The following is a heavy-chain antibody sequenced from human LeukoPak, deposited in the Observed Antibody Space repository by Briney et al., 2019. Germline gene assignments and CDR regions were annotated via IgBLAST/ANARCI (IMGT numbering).Heavy chain of an antibody. CDR2: ASGSGGST. D-gene: IGHD4-23*01. J-gene: IGHJ4*02. CDR1: GFTFSSYA. CDR3: AKDLGSVVTPPSLDS. V-gene: IGHV3-23*01. Sequence: GGSLRLSCAASGFTFSSYAMSWVRQAPGKGLEWVSAASGSGGSTYYADSVKGRFTISRHNSKNTLYLQMNSLRAEDTAVYYCAKDLGSVVTPPSLDSRGQGTLVTVSS.